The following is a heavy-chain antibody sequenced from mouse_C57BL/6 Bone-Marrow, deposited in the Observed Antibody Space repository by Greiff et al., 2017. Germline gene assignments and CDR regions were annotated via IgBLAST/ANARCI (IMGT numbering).Heavy chain of an antibody. J-gene: IGHJ1*03. CDR3: TAGADGSGYVDWYFDV. Sequence: EVQLVESGAELVRPGASVKLSCTASGFTFKDYYMHWVKQRPEQGLEWIGRIDPEDGDTEYAPKFQGKATMTADTSSNTAYLQLSSLTSEDTAVNYCTAGADGSGYVDWYFDVWGKGTTVTVSS. CDR1: GFTFKDYY. V-gene: IGHV14-1*01. CDR2: IDPEDGDT. D-gene: IGHD1-1*01.